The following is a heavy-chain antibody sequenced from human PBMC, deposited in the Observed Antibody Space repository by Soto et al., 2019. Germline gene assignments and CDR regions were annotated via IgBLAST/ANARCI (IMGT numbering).Heavy chain of an antibody. CDR1: GYSFTAYY. CDR3: VRDYYYDSSGSDAFDI. J-gene: IGHJ3*02. Sequence: ASVKVSCKASGYSFTAYYIHWVRQAPGQGLEWMGWINAGNGNTKYVQKFQGRLTITRDTSATTAYMELSSLRFEDTAVYYCVRDYYYDSSGSDAFDIWDQGTMVTVSS. D-gene: IGHD3-22*01. V-gene: IGHV1-3*01. CDR2: INAGNGNT.